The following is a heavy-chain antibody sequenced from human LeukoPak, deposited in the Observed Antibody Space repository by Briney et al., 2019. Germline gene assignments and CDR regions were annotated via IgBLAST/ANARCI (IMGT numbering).Heavy chain of an antibody. CDR3: ARRELLSPDAFDI. CDR1: GFTFSSYS. D-gene: IGHD1-26*01. J-gene: IGHJ3*02. V-gene: IGHV3-21*01. CDR2: ISSSSSYI. Sequence: GGSLRLSCAASGFTFSSYSMNWVRQAPGKGLEWVSSISSSSSYIYYADSVKGRFTISRDNAKNSLYLQMNSLRAEDTAVYYCARRELLSPDAFDIWGQGTMVTVSS.